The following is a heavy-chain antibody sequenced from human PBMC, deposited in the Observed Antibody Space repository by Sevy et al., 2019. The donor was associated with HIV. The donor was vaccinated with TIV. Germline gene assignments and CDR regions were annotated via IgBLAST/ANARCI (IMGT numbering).Heavy chain of an antibody. Sequence: GGSLRLSCAASEFTVSSKYMSWVRQAPGKGLEWVSVIYSGGNTYYADSVKGRFTISRVISKNTLYLQMNSLRAEDTAIYYCATTSTPLYYYALDVWGQGTTVTVSS. CDR2: IYSGGNT. CDR1: EFTVSSKY. D-gene: IGHD2-15*01. V-gene: IGHV3-53*03. J-gene: IGHJ6*02. CDR3: ATTSTPLYYYALDV.